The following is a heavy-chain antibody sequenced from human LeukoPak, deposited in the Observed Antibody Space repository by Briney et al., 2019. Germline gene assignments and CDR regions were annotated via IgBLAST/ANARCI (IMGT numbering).Heavy chain of an antibody. J-gene: IGHJ4*02. CDR3: ARGDGYNFFDH. CDR1: GFTFSSYA. Sequence: GGSLRLSCSASGFTFSSYAMYWVRQAPGKGLEYVSAITSNGGSTYYADSVKGRFTISRDNSKNTLYLQMSSLRPEDTAVYYCARGDGYNFFDHWGQGTLVTVSS. D-gene: IGHD5-24*01. V-gene: IGHV3-64D*06. CDR2: ITSNGGST.